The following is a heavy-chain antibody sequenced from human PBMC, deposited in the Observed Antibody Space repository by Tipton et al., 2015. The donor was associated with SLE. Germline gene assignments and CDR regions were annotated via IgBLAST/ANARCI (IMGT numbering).Heavy chain of an antibody. CDR2: ISGSGTNS. CDR1: GFSFSNFP. CDR3: AKELLIGVAGTAGFDV. D-gene: IGHD6-19*01. J-gene: IGHJ3*01. Sequence: GSLRLSCAASGFSFSNFPMTWVRQFPGKGLEWVSAISGSGTNSYYADSVKGRFTISRDNSKNTVSLQLSSLRADDTAVYYCAKELLIGVAGTAGFDVWGQGAVVTVSS. V-gene: IGHV3-23*01.